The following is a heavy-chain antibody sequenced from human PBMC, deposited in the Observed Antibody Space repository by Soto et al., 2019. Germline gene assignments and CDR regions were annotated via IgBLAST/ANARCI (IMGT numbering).Heavy chain of an antibody. CDR1: GFTFMDSA. V-gene: IGHV3-23*01. CDR3: AKDRGDYFDY. J-gene: IGHJ4*02. D-gene: IGHD1-26*01. CDR2: ISGGGGNT. Sequence: EVQLLESGGDLVQPGGSLRLSCVASGFTFMDSAMSWVRQAPGEGLQWVSTISGGGGNTYYAASMKGRFTISRDNSNNTLHLQLNSLRVEDTAIYYCAKDRGDYFDYWGLGTLVTVSS.